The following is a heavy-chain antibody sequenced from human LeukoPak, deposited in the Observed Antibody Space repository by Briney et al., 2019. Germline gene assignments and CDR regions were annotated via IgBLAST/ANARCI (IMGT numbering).Heavy chain of an antibody. CDR1: GYSFRSYW. CDR2: IYPGDSDT. J-gene: IGHJ6*03. D-gene: IGHD2-2*01. Sequence: GESLKISCKGSGYSFRSYWIGWVRQMPGKSLECRGTIYPGDSDTRYSPSFQGQVTISVGTSISTAYLQWNTLKASDTAMYYCTRHPTSISNPYYIDVWGRGTTVTVSS. V-gene: IGHV5-51*01. CDR3: TRHPTSISNPYYIDV.